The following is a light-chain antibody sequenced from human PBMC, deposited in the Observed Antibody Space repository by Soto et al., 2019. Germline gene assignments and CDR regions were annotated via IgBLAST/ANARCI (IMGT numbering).Light chain of an antibody. Sequence: QSVLTQTPSVSGAPGQKITMSCTGGGSTFGAEYDVHWYQQLPGAAPRLLIYADNNRPSGVPDRFSASNSGTSASLAITGLQGEDEAVYYCQSYDTSLSGVIFGAGTKLTVL. CDR1: GSTFGAEYD. J-gene: IGLJ2*01. CDR3: QSYDTSLSGVI. CDR2: ADN. V-gene: IGLV1-40*01.